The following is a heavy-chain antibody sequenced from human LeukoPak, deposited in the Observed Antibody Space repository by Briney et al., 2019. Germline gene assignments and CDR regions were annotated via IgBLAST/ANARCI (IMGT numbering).Heavy chain of an antibody. V-gene: IGHV1-2*02. CDR2: INPNSGGT. J-gene: IGHJ4*02. CDR3: ARDRGSPNSHFDY. D-gene: IGHD4-23*01. CDR1: GYTFTGYY. Sequence: ASVKVSCKASGYTFTGYYMHWVRQAPGQGLEWMGWINPNSGGTNYAQKFQGRVTMTRDTSISTAYMELSRLRSDDTAVYYCARDRGSPNSHFDYWGQGTLVTVSS.